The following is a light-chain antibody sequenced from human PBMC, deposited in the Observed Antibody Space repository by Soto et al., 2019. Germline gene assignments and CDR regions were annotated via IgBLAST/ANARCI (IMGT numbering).Light chain of an antibody. J-gene: IGKJ4*01. CDR1: QSVSSY. Sequence: VTQSPDALCVSKEDRARISCWASQSVSSYLAWYQQKPGQAPRLLIYDASNRATGIPARFSGSGSGTEFTLSISSLQSEDFALYYCQQDTNRPLTYGAGTKVDIK. V-gene: IGKV3D-15*01. CDR3: QQDTNRPLT. CDR2: DAS.